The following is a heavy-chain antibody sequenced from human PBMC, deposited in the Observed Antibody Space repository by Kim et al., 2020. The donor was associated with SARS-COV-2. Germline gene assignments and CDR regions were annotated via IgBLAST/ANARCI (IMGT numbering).Heavy chain of an antibody. CDR3: ARDDAGIVGATSPDY. J-gene: IGHJ4*02. Sequence: GGSLRLSCAASGFTFSSYIIHWVRQAPGKGLEWVAVISYDGSNKYYADSVKGRFTISRDNSKNTLYLQMNSLRAEDTAVYYCARDDAGIVGATSPDYWGQGTLVTVSS. D-gene: IGHD1-26*01. CDR1: GFTFSSYI. V-gene: IGHV3-30*04. CDR2: ISYDGSNK.